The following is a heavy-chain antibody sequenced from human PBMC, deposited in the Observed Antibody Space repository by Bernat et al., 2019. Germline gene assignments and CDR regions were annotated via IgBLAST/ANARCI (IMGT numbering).Heavy chain of an antibody. CDR1: GFIFSGNA. CDR2: ISHDGST. V-gene: IGHV3-23*01. D-gene: IGHD6-6*01. J-gene: IGHJ4*02. CDR3: AKDGAARPWPRFDY. Sequence: EVQLLESGGGLVQPGGSLRLSCAASGFIFSGNAMSWVRQAPEKGLEWVSTISHDGSTYYADSVKGRFTISKDNSKNTLYLQMDSLRAEDTAVYYCAKDGAARPWPRFDYWGEGTLITVSS.